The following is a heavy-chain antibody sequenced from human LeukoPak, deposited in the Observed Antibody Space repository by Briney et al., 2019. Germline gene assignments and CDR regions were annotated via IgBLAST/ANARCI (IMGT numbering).Heavy chain of an antibody. Sequence: GRSLRLSCAASGFTFSSYWMHWVRQVPGKGLVWVARINPGGSRITYADSVKRRFTISRDNAKNTLYLQMDSLSAEDTGVYYCARSNQADDYWGQGTLVTVSS. V-gene: IGHV3-74*01. CDR3: ARSNQADDY. J-gene: IGHJ4*02. CDR1: GFTFSSYW. CDR2: INPGGSRI. D-gene: IGHD1-14*01.